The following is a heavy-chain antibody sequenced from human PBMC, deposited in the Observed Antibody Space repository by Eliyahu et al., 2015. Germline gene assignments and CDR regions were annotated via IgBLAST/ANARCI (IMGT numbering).Heavy chain of an antibody. CDR2: IHSGGST. D-gene: IGHD6-13*01. CDR1: GFTVSSNY. Sequence: EVQLVESGGGLIQPGGSLRLSCXASGFTVSSNYMSWVRQAPGKGLEWVSVIHSGGSTYYADSVKGRFTISRDNSKTTLYLQMNSLRAEDTAVYYCARGPKKGSSWYLDYWGQGTLVTVSS. CDR3: ARGPKKGSSWYLDY. V-gene: IGHV3-53*01. J-gene: IGHJ4*02.